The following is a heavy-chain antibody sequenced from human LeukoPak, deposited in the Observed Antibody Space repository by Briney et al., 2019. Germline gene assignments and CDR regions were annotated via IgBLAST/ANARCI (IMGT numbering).Heavy chain of an antibody. Sequence: GGSLRLSCAASGFTFNNYNMNWVRQAPGKGLEWVSSISRSSIYIYYANSVKGRFTISRDNAKKSLYLQMNSLRAEDTAVYYCARVKEASAFDIWGQGTMVTVSS. CDR3: ARVKEASAFDI. J-gene: IGHJ3*02. CDR2: ISRSSIYI. D-gene: IGHD5-12*01. V-gene: IGHV3-21*01. CDR1: GFTFNNYN.